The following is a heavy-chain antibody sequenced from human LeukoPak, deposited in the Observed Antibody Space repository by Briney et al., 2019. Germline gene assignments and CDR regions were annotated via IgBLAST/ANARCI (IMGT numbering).Heavy chain of an antibody. V-gene: IGHV3-21*01. CDR3: ARGGYSSSWRDNWFDP. J-gene: IGHJ5*02. CDR1: RLTFSSYS. Sequence: VGSLRLSCAASRLTFSSYSMNWVREAPGNGLECVSSISSSSSYIYYPASVKGRFTIARDNAKNSLYLQMNSLRAEDTAVYYCARGGYSSSWRDNWFDPWGQGTLVTVSS. CDR2: ISSSSSYI. D-gene: IGHD6-13*01.